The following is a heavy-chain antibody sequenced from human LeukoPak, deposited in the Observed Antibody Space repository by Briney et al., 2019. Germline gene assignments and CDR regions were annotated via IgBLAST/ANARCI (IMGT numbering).Heavy chain of an antibody. J-gene: IGHJ4*02. CDR1: GFTFDDYA. D-gene: IGHD4-17*01. Sequence: PGRSLRLSCAASGFTFDDYAMHWVRQAPGKGLEWVSGISWNSGSIGYADSVKGRFTISRDNAKNSLYLQMNSLRAEDTALYYCAKALRRTYGEDGMFDYWGQGTLVTVSS. CDR3: AKALRRTYGEDGMFDY. V-gene: IGHV3-9*01. CDR2: ISWNSGSI.